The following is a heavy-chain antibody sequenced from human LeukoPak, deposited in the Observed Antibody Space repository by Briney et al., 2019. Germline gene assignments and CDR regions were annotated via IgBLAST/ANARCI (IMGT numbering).Heavy chain of an antibody. D-gene: IGHD3-10*01. J-gene: IGHJ4*02. Sequence: ASVKVSCKASGGTFSSYGISWVRQAPGQGLEWMGGIIPIFGTPNYAQKFQGRVTITADESTSTAYMELSSLRSEDTAVYYCAAESDTIYPDGFRDYWGQGTLVTVSS. CDR2: IIPIFGTP. CDR3: AAESDTIYPDGFRDY. V-gene: IGHV1-69*01. CDR1: GGTFSSYG.